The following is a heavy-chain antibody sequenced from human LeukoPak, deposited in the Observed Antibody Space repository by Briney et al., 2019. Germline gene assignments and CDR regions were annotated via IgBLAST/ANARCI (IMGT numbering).Heavy chain of an antibody. Sequence: PGGSLRLSCAASGFTFSSYAMSWVRQAPGKGLEWVSAITCSDYNTYYADSVKGRFTISRDKSKNTLYLQMNSLRAEDTAVYYCAKGKGSSWADAFDIWGQGTMVTVSS. V-gene: IGHV3-23*01. CDR2: ITCSDYNT. J-gene: IGHJ3*02. CDR1: GFTFSSYA. D-gene: IGHD6-13*01. CDR3: AKGKGSSWADAFDI.